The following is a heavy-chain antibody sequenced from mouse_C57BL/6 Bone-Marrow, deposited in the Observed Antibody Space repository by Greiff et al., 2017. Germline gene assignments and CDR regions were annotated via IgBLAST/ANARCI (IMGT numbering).Heavy chain of an antibody. Sequence: KESCKASGYTFTSYWMDWVKQRPGQGLEWIGNIYPSDSETHYNQKFKDKATLTVDKSSSTAYMQLSSLTSEDSAVYYCAREGYDYDGDWYFDVWGTGTTVTVSS. D-gene: IGHD2-4*01. V-gene: IGHV1-61*01. CDR1: GYTFTSYW. J-gene: IGHJ1*03. CDR2: IYPSDSET. CDR3: AREGYDYDGDWYFDV.